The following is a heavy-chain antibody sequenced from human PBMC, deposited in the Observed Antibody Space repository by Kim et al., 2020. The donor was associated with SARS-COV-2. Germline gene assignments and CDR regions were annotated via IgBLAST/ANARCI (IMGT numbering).Heavy chain of an antibody. V-gene: IGHV4-59*01. J-gene: IGHJ4*02. Sequence: YTPPLRSESTISGDTSKTHFSLKLSSVTAADTAVYYCARDVGSSLAFAYWGQGTLVTVSS. D-gene: IGHD6-13*01. CDR3: ARDVGSSLAFAY.